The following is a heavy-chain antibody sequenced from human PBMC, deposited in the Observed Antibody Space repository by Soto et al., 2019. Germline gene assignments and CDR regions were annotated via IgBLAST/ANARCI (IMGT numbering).Heavy chain of an antibody. Sequence: ASVKVSCKASGYTFTSYDINWVRQATGQGLEWMGWMNPNSGNTGYAQKFQGRVTMTRNTSISTAYMELSSLRSEDTAVYYCARGYLDISSGWYWVRQSTDAFDIWGQGTMVTIS. CDR3: ARGYLDISSGWYWVRQSTDAFDI. V-gene: IGHV1-8*01. CDR2: MNPNSGNT. J-gene: IGHJ3*02. D-gene: IGHD6-19*01. CDR1: GYTFTSYD.